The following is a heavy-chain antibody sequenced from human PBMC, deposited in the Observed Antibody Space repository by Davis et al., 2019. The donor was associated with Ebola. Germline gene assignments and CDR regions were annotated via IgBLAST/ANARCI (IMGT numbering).Heavy chain of an antibody. V-gene: IGHV3-21*01. J-gene: IGHJ3*02. Sequence: GESLKISCAASGFTFSSYAMSWVRQAPGKGLEWVSSISSSSSYIYYADSVKGRFTISRDNAKNSLYLQMNSLRAEDTAVYYCARDVGIAVAYDAFDIWGQGTMVTVSS. CDR2: ISSSSSYI. CDR1: GFTFSSYA. CDR3: ARDVGIAVAYDAFDI. D-gene: IGHD6-19*01.